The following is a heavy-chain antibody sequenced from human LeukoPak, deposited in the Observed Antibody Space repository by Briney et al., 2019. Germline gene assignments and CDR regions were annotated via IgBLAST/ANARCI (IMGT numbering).Heavy chain of an antibody. CDR1: GLTFSTSA. Sequence: GGSLRLSCAASGLTFSTSAMNWVRQAPGKGLEWVSANSTSGSSTYYADSVKGRFSISRDNSRDTLYLQMNSLRAEDTAVFYCARAIVGAATRSFDYWGQGTLVTVSS. D-gene: IGHD1-26*01. CDR2: NSTSGSST. J-gene: IGHJ4*02. V-gene: IGHV3-23*01. CDR3: ARAIVGAATRSFDY.